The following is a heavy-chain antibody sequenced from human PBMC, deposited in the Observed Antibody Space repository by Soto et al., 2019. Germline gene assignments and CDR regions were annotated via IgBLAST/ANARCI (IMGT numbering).Heavy chain of an antibody. CDR2: INPSGGST. V-gene: IGHV1-46*01. J-gene: IGHJ6*02. CDR1: GYTFTSYY. D-gene: IGHD3-3*01. CDR3: ARDQAAGGYYDFWSGYFGLTYYYGMDV. Sequence: ASVKVSCKASGYTFTSYYMHWVRQAPGQGLEWMGIINPSGGSTSYAQKFQGRVTMTRDTSTSTVYMELSSLRSEDTAVYYCARDQAAGGYYDFWSGYFGLTYYYGMDVWGQGTKVTVS.